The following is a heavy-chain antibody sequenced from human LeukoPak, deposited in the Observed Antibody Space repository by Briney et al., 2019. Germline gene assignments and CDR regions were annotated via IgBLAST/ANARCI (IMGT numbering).Heavy chain of an antibody. CDR1: GFTFRDYS. CDR3: GRHRSGSGTYFIDY. D-gene: IGHD3-10*01. Sequence: GGSLRLSCVVSGFTFRDYSMIWVRQAPGKGLQWVANMKKDGSETKYGDFVKGRFTISRDNAKNSLYLQMNSLRAEDTAVYYCGRHRSGSGTYFIDYWVQGTLVSVSS. J-gene: IGHJ4*02. V-gene: IGHV3-7*01. CDR2: MKKDGSET.